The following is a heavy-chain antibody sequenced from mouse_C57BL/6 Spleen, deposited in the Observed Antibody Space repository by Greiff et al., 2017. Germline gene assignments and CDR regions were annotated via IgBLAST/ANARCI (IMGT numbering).Heavy chain of an antibody. CDR2: IHPNCGSA. CDR3: ARGNYPNYRVDY. V-gene: IGHV1-64*01. D-gene: IGHD2-1*01. J-gene: IGHJ4*01. CDR1: GYSFTSYW. Sequence: QVQLQQSGAELLKPGASVKLSCKSSGYSFTSYWMHWVWQRPRPGLALNGMIHPNCGSANYNQKFKSKAPLTVNESSSTASIHLSSLTSEDAAVSYYARGNYPNYRVDYWGQGTSVTVSS.